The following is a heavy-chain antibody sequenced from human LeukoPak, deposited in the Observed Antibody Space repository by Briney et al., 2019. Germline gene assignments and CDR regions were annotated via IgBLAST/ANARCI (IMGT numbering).Heavy chain of an antibody. D-gene: IGHD3-10*01. J-gene: IGHJ4*02. CDR3: ARSAGGFDY. V-gene: IGHV4-34*01. CDR1: GGSFSGYY. Sequence: SETLSLTCAVYGGSFSGYYWSWIRQPPGKGREWIGEINHSGSTNYNPSLKSRVTISVDTSKNQFSLKLSSVTAADTAVYYCARSAGGFDYWGQGTLVTVSS. CDR2: INHSGST.